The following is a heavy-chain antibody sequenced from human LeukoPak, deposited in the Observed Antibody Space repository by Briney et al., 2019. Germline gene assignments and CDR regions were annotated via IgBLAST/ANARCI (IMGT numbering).Heavy chain of an antibody. CDR3: AKGGLTTVPRGFDY. CDR2: ISGSGWTT. V-gene: IGHV3-23*01. Sequence: PGGSLRLYCAASGLTFSSYAMSWVRQAPGKGLEWVSAISGSGWTTYYADSVKGRFTISRDNSKNTLYLQMNSLRAEDTALYYCAKGGLTTVPRGFDYWGQGIQVTVSS. CDR1: GLTFSSYA. D-gene: IGHD4-17*01. J-gene: IGHJ4*02.